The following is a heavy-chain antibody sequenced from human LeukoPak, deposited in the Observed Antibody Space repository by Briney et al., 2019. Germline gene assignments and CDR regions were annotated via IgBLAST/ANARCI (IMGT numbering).Heavy chain of an antibody. CDR1: GFTFSSYS. D-gene: IGHD6-6*01. CDR2: ISSSSSYI. V-gene: IGHV3-21*01. J-gene: IGHJ6*03. CDR3: ARDRVTYSSSMGYYYYYYMDV. Sequence: GGSLRLSCAASGFTFSSYSMNWVRQAPGKGLEWVSSISSSSSYIYYADSVKGRFTISRDNAKNSLYLQMNSLRAEDTAVYYCARDRVTYSSSMGYYYYYYMDVWGKGTTVTVSS.